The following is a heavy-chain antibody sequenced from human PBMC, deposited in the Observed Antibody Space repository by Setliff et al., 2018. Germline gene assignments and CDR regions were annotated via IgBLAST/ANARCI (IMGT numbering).Heavy chain of an antibody. Sequence: PSETLSLTCTVSGASINSGTYYWAWIRQPPGKGLEWIGRIHYSGTTYSNASLASRLTISVDTAKNQFSLKLTSVTAADTAVYYCARTGTYRYFDYWGQGTRVTVSS. J-gene: IGHJ4*02. CDR2: IHYSGTT. V-gene: IGHV4-39*01. CDR3: ARTGTYRYFDY. D-gene: IGHD1-1*01. CDR1: GASINSGTYY.